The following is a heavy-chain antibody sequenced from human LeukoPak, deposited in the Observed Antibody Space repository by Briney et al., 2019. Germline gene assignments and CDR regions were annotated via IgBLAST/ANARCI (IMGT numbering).Heavy chain of an antibody. CDR3: ARFGRTVAGASVYYYYMDV. CDR1: GYTFTSYD. V-gene: IGHV1-8*01. CDR2: MNPNSGNT. J-gene: IGHJ6*03. Sequence: ASVKVSCKASGYTFTSYDINWVRQATGQGLEWMGWMNPNSGNTGYARKFQGRVSMTRNTSISTAYMVLSSLRSEDTAVYYCARFGRTVAGASVYYYYMDVWGKGTTVTVSS. D-gene: IGHD6-19*01.